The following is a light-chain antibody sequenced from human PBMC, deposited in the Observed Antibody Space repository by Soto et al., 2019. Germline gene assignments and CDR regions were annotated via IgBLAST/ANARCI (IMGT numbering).Light chain of an antibody. V-gene: IGKV1-39*01. CDR3: QRCYSAPYT. J-gene: IGKJ2*01. Sequence: DIQMTQSPSSLSASVGDRVTITCRASQSINSYLNWCQHKPGQAPKLLIDVSSKLQSGAPPRFSGSGSGTDFTLTINNLQPEDCATYICQRCYSAPYTFGEGTKLEIK. CDR2: VSS. CDR1: QSINSY.